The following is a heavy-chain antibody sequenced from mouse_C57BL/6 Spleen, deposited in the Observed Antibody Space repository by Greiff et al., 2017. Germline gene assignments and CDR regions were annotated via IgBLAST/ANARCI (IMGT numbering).Heavy chain of an antibody. V-gene: IGHV5-4*01. CDR2: ISDGGSYT. J-gene: IGHJ1*03. D-gene: IGHD1-1*01. CDR1: GFTFSSYA. Sequence: EVKLVESGGGLVKPGGSLKLSCAASGFTFSSYAMSWVRQTPEKRLEWVATISDGGSYTYYPDNVKGRFTISRDNAKNNLYLQMSHLKSADTAMYYCARDDPSITSVVADWYFDVWGTGTTVTVSS. CDR3: ARDDPSITSVVADWYFDV.